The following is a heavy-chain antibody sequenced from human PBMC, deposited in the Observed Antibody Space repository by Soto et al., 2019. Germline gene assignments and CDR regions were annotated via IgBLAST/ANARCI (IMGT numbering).Heavy chain of an antibody. V-gene: IGHV3-66*01. D-gene: IGHD6-19*01. CDR3: ARVPVGYSSGWYYLDY. J-gene: IGHJ4*02. CDR2: LYSGGST. CDR1: GFTVSSNY. Sequence: GGSRRLYCAASGFTVSSNYMSWVRQAPGKGLEWVSLLYSGGSTNYADSVKGRFTISRDNSKNTLYLQMNSLRAEDGAVYYCARVPVGYSSGWYYLDYWGQGTPVTVSS.